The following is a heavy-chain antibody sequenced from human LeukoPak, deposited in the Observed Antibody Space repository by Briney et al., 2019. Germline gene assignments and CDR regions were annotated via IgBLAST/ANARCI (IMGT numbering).Heavy chain of an antibody. CDR1: GASISSYY. CDR2: IHYSGST. D-gene: IGHD1-26*01. V-gene: IGHV4-59*01. Sequence: SETLSLTCTVSGASISSYYWSWIRQPPGKGLEWIGYIHYSGSTNYNPSLKSRVTISVDTSKNQFSLNLSSVTAADTAVYYCARDRNSLGRGYSDYWGRGTLVTVSS. J-gene: IGHJ4*02. CDR3: ARDRNSLGRGYSDY.